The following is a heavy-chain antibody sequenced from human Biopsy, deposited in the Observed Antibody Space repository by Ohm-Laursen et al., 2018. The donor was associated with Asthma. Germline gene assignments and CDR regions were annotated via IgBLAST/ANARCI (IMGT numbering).Heavy chain of an antibody. CDR1: GFTFSSYS. CDR3: ARFKRGYSYGYAGVFDY. D-gene: IGHD5-18*01. CDR2: ISSSSSTI. Sequence: SLRLSCTASGFTFSSYSMNWVRQAPGKGLEWVSYISSSSSTIYYADSVKGQFTISRDSAKNSLYLQMNSLRDEDTAVYYCARFKRGYSYGYAGVFDYWGQGTLVTVSS. V-gene: IGHV3-48*02. J-gene: IGHJ4*02.